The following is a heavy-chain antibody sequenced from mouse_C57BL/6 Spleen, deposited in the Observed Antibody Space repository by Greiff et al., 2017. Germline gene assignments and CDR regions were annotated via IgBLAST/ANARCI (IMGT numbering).Heavy chain of an antibody. D-gene: IGHD1-1*01. CDR2: INPSNGGT. CDR3: ARDHYGYWYFDV. CDR1: GYTFTSYW. V-gene: IGHV1-53*01. J-gene: IGHJ1*03. Sequence: QVQLQQPGTELVKPGASVKLSCKASGYTFTSYWMHWVKQRPGQGLEWIGNINPSNGGTNYNEKFKSQATLTVDKSSSTAYMQLSSLTSEDSAVYYCARDHYGYWYFDVWGTGTTVTVSA.